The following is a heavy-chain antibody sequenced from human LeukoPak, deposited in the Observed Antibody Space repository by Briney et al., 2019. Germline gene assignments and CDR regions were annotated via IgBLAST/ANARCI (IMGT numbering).Heavy chain of an antibody. CDR3: AKMVHTEQWLVPFDY. D-gene: IGHD6-19*01. J-gene: IGHJ4*02. Sequence: GGSLRLSCAASGFIFSSHAMHWVRQAPGKGLEWVAGLWYDGSNKYYAESVKGRFTISRDNSKNTLYLQMNSLRAEDTAVYYCAKMVHTEQWLVPFDYWGQGTLVTVSS. CDR1: GFIFSSHA. V-gene: IGHV3-33*06. CDR2: LWYDGSNK.